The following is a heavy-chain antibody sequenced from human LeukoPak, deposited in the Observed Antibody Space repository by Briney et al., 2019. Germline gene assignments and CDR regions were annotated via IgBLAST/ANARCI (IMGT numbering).Heavy chain of an antibody. CDR3: VRESGEWVMDV. V-gene: IGHV3-48*03. D-gene: IGHD3-10*01. CDR2: ISSSGSTI. Sequence: GGSLRLSCAASGFTFSSYEMNWVRQAPGKGLEWVSYISSSGSTIYYADSVKGRFTISRDNAKNSLYLQMNSLRAEDTAIYYCVRESGEWVMDVWGQGTTVTVSS. J-gene: IGHJ6*02. CDR1: GFTFSSYE.